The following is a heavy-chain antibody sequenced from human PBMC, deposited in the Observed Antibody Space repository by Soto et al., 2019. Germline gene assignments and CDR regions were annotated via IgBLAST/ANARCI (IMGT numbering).Heavy chain of an antibody. Sequence: SETLSLTCTVSGGSISSYYWSWIRQPPGKGPEWIGYIYYSGSTNYNPSLKSRVTISVDTSKNQFSLKLSSVTAADTAVYYCARDGGVRFDPWGQGTLVTVSS. CDR3: ARDGGVRFDP. J-gene: IGHJ5*02. CDR2: IYYSGST. CDR1: GGSISSYY. D-gene: IGHD3-16*01. V-gene: IGHV4-59*01.